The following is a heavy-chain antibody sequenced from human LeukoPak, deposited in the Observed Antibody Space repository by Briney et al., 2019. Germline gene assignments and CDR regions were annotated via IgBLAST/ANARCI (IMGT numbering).Heavy chain of an antibody. D-gene: IGHD6-13*01. V-gene: IGHV3-7*01. J-gene: IGHJ4*02. CDR3: ARGGFTSSWYISRDY. CDR1: AFTFSRYW. CDR2: IKEDGSEK. Sequence: GGSLRLSCAASAFTFSRYWMTWVRQAPGKGLEWVANIKEDGSEKYYVDSVKGRFTISRDNAKNSLYLQMSSLRPEDTAVYYCARGGFTSSWYISRDYWGQGTLVTVSS.